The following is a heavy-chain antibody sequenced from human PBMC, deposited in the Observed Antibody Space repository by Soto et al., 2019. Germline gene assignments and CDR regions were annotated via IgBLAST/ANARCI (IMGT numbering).Heavy chain of an antibody. CDR3: ARMRRIYTVTKAMDYYYYYYYMDV. CDR2: INHSGST. V-gene: IGHV4-34*01. J-gene: IGHJ6*03. Sequence: QVQLQQWGAGLLKPSETLSLTCAVYGGSFSGYYWSWIRQPPGKGLEWIGEINHSGSTNYNPSLKSRVTISVDTSKNQFSLKLSSVTAADTAVYYCARMRRIYTVTKAMDYYYYYYYMDVWGKGTTVTVSS. D-gene: IGHD4-4*01. CDR1: GGSFSGYY.